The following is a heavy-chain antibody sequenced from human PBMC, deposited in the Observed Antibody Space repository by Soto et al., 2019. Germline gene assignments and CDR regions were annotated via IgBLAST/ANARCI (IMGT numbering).Heavy chain of an antibody. CDR1: GFTFSSYA. CDR2: ISGSGGST. V-gene: IGHV3-23*01. Sequence: EVQLLESGGGLVQPGGSLRLSCAASGFTFSSYAMSWVRQAPGKGLEWVSAISGSGGSTYYADSVKGRFTTSRDNSKNTLYLQMNSLRAEDTAVYYCAKDTHFDWLHSGFDYWGQGTLVTVSS. J-gene: IGHJ4*02. D-gene: IGHD3-9*01. CDR3: AKDTHFDWLHSGFDY.